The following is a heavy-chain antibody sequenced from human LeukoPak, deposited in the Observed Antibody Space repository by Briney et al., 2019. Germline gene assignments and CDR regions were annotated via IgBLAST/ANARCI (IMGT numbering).Heavy chain of an antibody. CDR3: ARGGSYVHY. CDR1: GFTFSSYA. D-gene: IGHD1-26*01. Sequence: GGSLRLSCAASGFTFSSYAMSWVRQAPGKGLEWVSAISGSGGSSYYADSVKGRFTISRDNAKNSLYLQMNSLRADDTAVYYCARGGSYVHYWGQGTLVTVSS. V-gene: IGHV3-23*01. J-gene: IGHJ4*02. CDR2: ISGSGGSS.